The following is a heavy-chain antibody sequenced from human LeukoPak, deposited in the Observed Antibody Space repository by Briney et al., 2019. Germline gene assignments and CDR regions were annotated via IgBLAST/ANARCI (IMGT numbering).Heavy chain of an antibody. Sequence: GGSLRLSCSVSGFTFSSHAMHWVRQAPGKGLECVAYISYDGSFQYHADSVKGRFTISRDNSKDILYLQMNSLRVDDSATYYCVGEVGSRQMNSWGQGTWSPSPQ. CDR1: GFTFSSHA. V-gene: IGHV3-30-3*01. CDR3: VGEVGSRQMNS. J-gene: IGHJ5*02. CDR2: ISYDGSFQ. D-gene: IGHD1-26*01.